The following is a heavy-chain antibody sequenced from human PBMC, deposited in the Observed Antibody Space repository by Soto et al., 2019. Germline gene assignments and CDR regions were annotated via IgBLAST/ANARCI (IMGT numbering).Heavy chain of an antibody. J-gene: IGHJ6*02. Sequence: GGSLRLSCAASGFTFSSYAMHWVRQAPGKGLEWVAVISYDGSNKYYADSVKGRFTISRDNSKNTLYLQMNSLRAEDTAVYYCARSIYYCSSTSCYPDYYYYGIDVWGQGTTVTVSS. CDR2: ISYDGSNK. D-gene: IGHD2-2*01. CDR1: GFTFSSYA. CDR3: ARSIYYCSSTSCYPDYYYYGIDV. V-gene: IGHV3-30-3*01.